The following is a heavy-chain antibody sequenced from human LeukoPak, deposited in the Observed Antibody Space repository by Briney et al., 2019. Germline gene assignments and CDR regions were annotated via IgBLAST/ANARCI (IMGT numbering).Heavy chain of an antibody. D-gene: IGHD3-10*01. V-gene: IGHV1-69*04. CDR3: AGAWFGELLYAFDI. CDR1: GGTFSSYA. Sequence: GSSVKVSCKASGGTFSSYAISWVRQAPGQGLEWMGRIIPILGIANYAQKFQGGVTITADKSTSTAYMELSSLRSEDTAVYYCAGAWFGELLYAFDIWGQGTMVTVSS. CDR2: IIPILGIA. J-gene: IGHJ3*02.